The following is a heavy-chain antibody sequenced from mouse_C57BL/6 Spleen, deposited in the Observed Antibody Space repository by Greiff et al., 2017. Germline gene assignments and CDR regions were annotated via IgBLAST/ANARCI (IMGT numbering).Heavy chain of an antibody. V-gene: IGHV14-2*01. D-gene: IGHD2-4*01. CDR2: IDPEDGET. CDR3: ASRGGYDYDVHFDY. CDR1: GFNIKDYY. J-gene: IGHJ2*01. Sequence: VQLQQSGAELVKPGASVKLSCTASGFNIKDYYMHWVKQRTEQGLEWIGRIDPEDGETKYAPKFTGTATIPADTSSNTAYLQLSSLTSEDTAVYYCASRGGYDYDVHFDYWGPGTTLTVSS.